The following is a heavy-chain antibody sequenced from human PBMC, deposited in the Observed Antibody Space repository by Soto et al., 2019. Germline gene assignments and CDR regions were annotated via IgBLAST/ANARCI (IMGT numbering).Heavy chain of an antibody. CDR2: IYRGGSK. D-gene: IGHD6-19*01. V-gene: IGHV3-53*02. Sequence: EVQLVETGGGLIQSGGSLRLSCAASGFTVSSDYMSWVRQAPGKGLEWVSVIYRGGSKYYADSVKGRFTISRDNSKNPLYLQMNGLRAEDTAVYYWARDKRGGAGSFDYWGQETLVTVSS. CDR1: GFTVSSDY. CDR3: ARDKRGGAGSFDY. J-gene: IGHJ4*02.